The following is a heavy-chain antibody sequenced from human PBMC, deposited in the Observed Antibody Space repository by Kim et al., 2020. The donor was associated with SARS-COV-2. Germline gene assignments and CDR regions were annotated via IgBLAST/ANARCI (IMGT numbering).Heavy chain of an antibody. CDR3: TTEASIVVEVGFDY. J-gene: IGHJ4*02. V-gene: IGHV3-15*01. D-gene: IGHD3-22*01. Sequence: APVKGRFTISRDDSKNTLYLQMNGLKTEDTAVYYCTTEASIVVEVGFDYWGQGILVTVSS.